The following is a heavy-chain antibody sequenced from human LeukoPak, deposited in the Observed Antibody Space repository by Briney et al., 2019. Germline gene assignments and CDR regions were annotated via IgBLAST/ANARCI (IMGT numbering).Heavy chain of an antibody. J-gene: IGHJ2*01. CDR1: GLTFSSYS. CDR3: ARNVPAAGTDWYFDL. V-gene: IGHV3-21*01. D-gene: IGHD6-13*01. CDR2: IGTSSSYI. Sequence: GGSLRLSCAASGLTFSSYSMNWVRQAPGKGLEWVSSIGTSSSYIYNTDSVKGRFTISRDNAKNSLYLQMNSLRAEDTAVNYCARNVPAAGTDWYFDLWGRGTLVTVSS.